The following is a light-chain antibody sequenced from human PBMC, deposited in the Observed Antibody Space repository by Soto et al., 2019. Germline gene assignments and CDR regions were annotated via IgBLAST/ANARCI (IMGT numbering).Light chain of an antibody. Sequence: EIVMTQSPATLSVSPGERATLSCRASQSVSSNLAWYQHTPGQAPRLLIYGASTRATGIPARFSGSGSGTECTLTISSLQSEDFAVYYCQQYNNWPQWTFGQGTKVEIK. CDR2: GAS. CDR3: QQYNNWPQWT. V-gene: IGKV3-15*01. J-gene: IGKJ1*01. CDR1: QSVSSN.